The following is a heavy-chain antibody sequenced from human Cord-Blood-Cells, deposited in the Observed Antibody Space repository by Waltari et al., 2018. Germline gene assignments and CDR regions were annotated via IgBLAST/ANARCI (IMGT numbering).Heavy chain of an antibody. D-gene: IGHD2-21*01. Sequence: QVQLVQSGAEVKKPGSSVKVSCKASGGTFSSYAISWVRPAPGQGLEWMGRIIPILGIANYAQKFQGRVTITADKSTSTAYMELSSLRSEDTAVYYCAREGGIVVVIAALDYWGQGTLVTVSS. CDR1: GGTFSSYA. CDR2: IIPILGIA. CDR3: AREGGIVVVIAALDY. J-gene: IGHJ4*02. V-gene: IGHV1-69*09.